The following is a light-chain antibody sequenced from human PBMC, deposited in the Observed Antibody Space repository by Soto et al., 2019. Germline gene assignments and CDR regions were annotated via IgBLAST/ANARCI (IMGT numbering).Light chain of an antibody. J-gene: IGKJ4*01. CDR3: QPYNNWPLT. CDR1: QSVSSSY. Sequence: EIVLTQSPATLSLTPGERATLSCRASQSVSSSYLAWYQQKPGQAPRLLIHGASTRATGVPTRFSGSRSGAEFTLTINSLQSEDFAVYYCQPYNNWPLTFGGGTKV. V-gene: IGKV3-15*01. CDR2: GAS.